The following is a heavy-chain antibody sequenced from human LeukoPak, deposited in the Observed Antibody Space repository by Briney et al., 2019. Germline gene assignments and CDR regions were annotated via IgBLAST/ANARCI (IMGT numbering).Heavy chain of an antibody. Sequence: AGGSLRLSCAASGFTVSSNYMGWVRQAPGKGLEWGSVIYSGGSTYYADSVKGRFTISRDNSKNTLYLQMNSLRAEDTAVYYCARGYCTNGVCYTGNYFDYWGQGTLVTVSS. CDR2: IYSGGST. D-gene: IGHD2-8*01. J-gene: IGHJ4*02. CDR1: GFTVSSNY. V-gene: IGHV3-53*01. CDR3: ARGYCTNGVCYTGNYFDY.